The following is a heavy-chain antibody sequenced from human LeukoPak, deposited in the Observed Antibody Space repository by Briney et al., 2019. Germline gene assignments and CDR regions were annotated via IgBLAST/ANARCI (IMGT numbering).Heavy chain of an antibody. V-gene: IGHV3-48*03. CDR1: GFTFSSYE. J-gene: IGHJ6*04. Sequence: GGSLRLSCAASGFTFSSYEMKWVRQAPGKGLEWVSYISSSGSIIYYADSVKGRFTISRDNAKNSLYLQMDSLRAEDTAVYYCARDPTIFGVVMDVWGKGTTVTVSS. CDR3: ARDPTIFGVVMDV. D-gene: IGHD3-3*01. CDR2: ISSSGSII.